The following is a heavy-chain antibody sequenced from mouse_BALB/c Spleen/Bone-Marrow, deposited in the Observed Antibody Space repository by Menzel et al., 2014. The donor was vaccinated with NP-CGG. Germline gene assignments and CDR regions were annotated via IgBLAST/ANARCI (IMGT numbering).Heavy chain of an antibody. J-gene: IGHJ1*01. D-gene: IGHD2-14*01. CDR3: ASYRYAWYFDV. V-gene: IGHV14-3*02. Sequence: EVQLVESGAELVKPGASVKLSCTASGFNIXDTYMHWVKQRPEQGLEWIGRIDPANGNTKYDPKFQGKATITADTSSNTAYLQLSSLTSEDTAVYYCASYRYAWYFDVWGAGTTVTVSS. CDR2: IDPANGNT. CDR1: GFNIXDTY.